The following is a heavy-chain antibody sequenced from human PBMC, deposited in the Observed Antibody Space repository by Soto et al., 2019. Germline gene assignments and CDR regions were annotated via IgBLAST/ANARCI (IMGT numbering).Heavy chain of an antibody. D-gene: IGHD4-17*01. V-gene: IGHV4-34*01. CDR2: INHSGST. J-gene: IGHJ6*03. CDR1: GGSFSGYY. CDR3: ARAGPSTVTNGYYYFMYF. Sequence: PSETLSLTCAVYGGSFSGYYWSWIRQPPGKGLEWIGEINHSGSTNYNPSLKSRVTISVDTSKNQFSLKLSSVTAADTAVYYCARAGPSTVTNGYYYFMYFWGKGTTVTVSS.